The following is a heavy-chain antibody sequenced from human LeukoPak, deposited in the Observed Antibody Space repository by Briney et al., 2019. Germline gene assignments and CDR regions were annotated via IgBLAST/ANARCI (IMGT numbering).Heavy chain of an antibody. J-gene: IGHJ2*01. V-gene: IGHV3-7*03. Sequence: GGSLRLSCAASGFTFSSYWMSWARQAPGKGLEWVANIKQDGSEKYYVDSVKGRFTISRDNAKNSLYLQMNSLRAEDTAVCYCARPLYGDYVGAPEGFDLWGRGTLVTVSS. CDR2: IKQDGSEK. CDR1: GFTFSSYW. CDR3: ARPLYGDYVGAPEGFDL. D-gene: IGHD4-17*01.